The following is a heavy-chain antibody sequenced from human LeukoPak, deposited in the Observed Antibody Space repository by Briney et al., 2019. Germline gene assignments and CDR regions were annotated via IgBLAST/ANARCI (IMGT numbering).Heavy chain of an antibody. Sequence: GGSLRLSCAASGFTVSTNYMSWVRQAPGKGLEWVSLIYTGGTTSYADSVRGRFTISRDNSKSTVYLQINSLRAEDTAVYYCARVPPSSSLGYYGMDVWGQGTTVTVSS. D-gene: IGHD2-2*01. CDR2: IYTGGTT. CDR3: ARVPPSSSLGYYGMDV. J-gene: IGHJ6*02. CDR1: GFTVSTNY. V-gene: IGHV3-66*01.